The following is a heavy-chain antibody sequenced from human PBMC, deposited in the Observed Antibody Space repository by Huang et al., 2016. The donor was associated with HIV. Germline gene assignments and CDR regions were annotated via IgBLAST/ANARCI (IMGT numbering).Heavy chain of an antibody. CDR2: INYDGTT. CDR1: GGSINSNSYY. D-gene: IGHD6-13*01. CDR3: ARESYHRLFFGSWYGFSLDY. V-gene: IGHV4-39*02. Sequence: QLQLQESGPGLVKPSKTLSLTCTVSGGSINSNSYYWGWTRQPPGQGLEWIGSINYDGTTYFNPSLKSRVTISVDTSKKKLFLRLTSVTAADTAVYYCARESYHRLFFGSWYGFSLDYWGQGTPVTVSS. J-gene: IGHJ4*02.